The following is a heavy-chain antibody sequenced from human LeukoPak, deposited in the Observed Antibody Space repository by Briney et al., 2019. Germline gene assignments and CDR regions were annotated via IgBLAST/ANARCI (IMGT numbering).Heavy chain of an antibody. CDR3: ARDPRGYCSAGTCYSLSDWFDP. D-gene: IGHD2-15*01. CDR2: ISAHNGST. CDR1: GYTFTSYS. J-gene: IGHJ5*02. Sequence: ASVTVSCKASGYTFTSYSISWVRQAPGQGLEWMGSISAHNGSTNYAQKLQGRVTMTTDASTSTAYMELRSLRPDDTALYYCARDPRGYCSAGTCYSLSDWFDPWGQGTLVTVSS. V-gene: IGHV1-18*01.